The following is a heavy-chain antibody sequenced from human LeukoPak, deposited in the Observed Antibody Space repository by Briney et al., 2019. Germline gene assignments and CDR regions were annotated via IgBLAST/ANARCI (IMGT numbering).Heavy chain of an antibody. Sequence: PGGSLRLSCAASGFTFSSYGMHWVRQAPGKGLEWVAVISYDGSNKYYADSVKGRFTISRDNSKNTVYLQMNSLRAEDTAVYYCAKDFWRSGDYVLDYWGQGTLVTVSS. J-gene: IGHJ4*02. D-gene: IGHD4-17*01. CDR2: ISYDGSNK. V-gene: IGHV3-30*18. CDR3: AKDFWRSGDYVLDY. CDR1: GFTFSSYG.